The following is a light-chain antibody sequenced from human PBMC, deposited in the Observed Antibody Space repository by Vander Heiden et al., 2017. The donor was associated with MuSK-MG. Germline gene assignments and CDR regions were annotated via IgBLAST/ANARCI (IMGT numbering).Light chain of an antibody. CDR2: DAS. J-gene: IGKJ2*02. CDR1: QSISSF. V-gene: IGKV3-11*01. CDR3: QQPSNWPPST. Sequence: EIVMTQSPAILSLSPGERATLSCRASQSISSFLAWYQHKPGQPPRLLIYDASHRAAGIPARFSGSGYGTDFTLTISSREPEDFAVYYCQQPSNWPPSTFGQGTKVDIK.